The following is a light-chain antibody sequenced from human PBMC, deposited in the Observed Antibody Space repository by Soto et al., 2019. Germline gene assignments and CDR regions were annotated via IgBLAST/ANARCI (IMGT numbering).Light chain of an antibody. CDR3: QQRSNWWT. CDR1: QRVSNH. V-gene: IGKV3-11*01. J-gene: IGKJ1*01. CDR2: DAS. Sequence: ETVMTQSPVTLSVSPGDTATLSCRASQRVSNHFAWYQQRPGQAPRLLIYDASNRATGIPARFSGSGSGTDFTLTITSLEPEDFAVYYCQQRSNWWTVGQGTKVDIK.